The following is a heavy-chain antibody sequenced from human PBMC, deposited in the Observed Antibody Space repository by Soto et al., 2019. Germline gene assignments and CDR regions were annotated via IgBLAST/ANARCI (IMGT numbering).Heavy chain of an antibody. CDR3: ARGGFIGTHPDY. J-gene: IGHJ4*02. V-gene: IGHV5-51*01. CDR2: IFPGDSDT. CDR1: GYNFGGYW. Sequence: PGESLKISCKGSGYNFGGYWIGWVRQMPGKGLEWMGIIFPGDSDTRYSPSFQGQVTISADKSISTVHLQWRSLKASDTAIYFCARGGFIGTHPDYWGQGTRVTVSA. D-gene: IGHD1-1*01.